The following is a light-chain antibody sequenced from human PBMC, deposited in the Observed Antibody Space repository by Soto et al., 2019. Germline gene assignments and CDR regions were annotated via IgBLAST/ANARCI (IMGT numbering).Light chain of an antibody. CDR2: AAS. J-gene: IGKJ4*01. V-gene: IGKV1-9*01. CDR3: QHQDT. Sequence: DIQLTQSPSFLSASVGDRVTITCRASQGISSYLAWYQQKPGKAPKLLIYAASTLQSGVPSRFSGSGSGTEFTLTISSLQPEDFATYYCQHQDTCGGGTKVEIK. CDR1: QGISSY.